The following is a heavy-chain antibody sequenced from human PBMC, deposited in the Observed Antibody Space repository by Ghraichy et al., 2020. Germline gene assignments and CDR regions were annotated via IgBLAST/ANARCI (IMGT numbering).Heavy chain of an antibody. Sequence: GGSLRLSCADSGLTFSSYGMHWVRQAPGKGLEWVALISPDGNNKYYGDSVKGRFTISRDNSKNTLYLQMNSLRGEDTAVYYCARGSGWPSFDYWGQGTLVTVSS. J-gene: IGHJ4*02. CDR2: ISPDGNNK. CDR1: GLTFSSYG. V-gene: IGHV3-30*03. D-gene: IGHD6-19*01. CDR3: ARGSGWPSFDY.